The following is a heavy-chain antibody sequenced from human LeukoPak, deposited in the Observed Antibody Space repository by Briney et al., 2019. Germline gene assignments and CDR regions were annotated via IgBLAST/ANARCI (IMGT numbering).Heavy chain of an antibody. D-gene: IGHD1-26*01. Sequence: ASVKVSCKPSGYTFTNYYIHWVRQAPGQGLEWMGRIDPNTGGTKSAKNFQGRVTMTRDTSISTAYMALSGLRSDDTAVYYCASLYDIVGTTVDCWGQGALVTVSS. CDR3: ASLYDIVGTTVDC. J-gene: IGHJ4*02. V-gene: IGHV1-2*06. CDR2: IDPNTGGT. CDR1: GYTFTNYY.